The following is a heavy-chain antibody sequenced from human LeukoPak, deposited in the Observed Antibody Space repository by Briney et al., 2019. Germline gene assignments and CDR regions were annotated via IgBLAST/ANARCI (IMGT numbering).Heavy chain of an antibody. CDR2: ISGSGYST. V-gene: IGHV3-23*01. D-gene: IGHD6-6*01. Sequence: GGSLRLSCAASGFTFRDAWMTWVRQAPGKGLEWVSAISGSGYSTYYADSVKGRFTISRDNSKNTLYLQMNSLRAEDTAVYYCAKDQRAIEYSSSGDGFDIWGQGTMVTVSS. J-gene: IGHJ3*02. CDR3: AKDQRAIEYSSSGDGFDI. CDR1: GFTFRDAW.